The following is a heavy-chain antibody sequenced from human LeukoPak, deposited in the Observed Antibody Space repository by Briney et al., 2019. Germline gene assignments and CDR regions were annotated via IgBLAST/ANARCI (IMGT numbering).Heavy chain of an antibody. J-gene: IGHJ5*02. CDR3: ARVISGGYMDGFDP. V-gene: IGHV4-61*01. D-gene: IGHD3-10*01. Sequence: SETLSLTCTVSGGSVSSGSYYWSWIRQPPGKGLEWIGYIYYSGSTNYNPSLKSRVTISVDTSKNQFSLKLSSVTAADTAVYYCARVISGGYMDGFDPWAGEPWSPSPQ. CDR1: GGSVSSGSYY. CDR2: IYYSGST.